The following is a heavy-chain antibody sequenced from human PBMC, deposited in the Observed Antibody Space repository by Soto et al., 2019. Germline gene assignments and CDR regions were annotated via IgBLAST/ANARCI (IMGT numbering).Heavy chain of an antibody. V-gene: IGHV1-46*03. J-gene: IGHJ6*03. CDR1: GYTFTSYY. CDR2: INPSGGST. CDR3: ARDKGVEGGIAAPDYYYYYMDV. Sequence: ASVKVSCKASGYTFTSYYMHWVRQAPGQGLEWMGIINPSGGSTSYAQKFQGRVTMTRDTSTSTVYMELSSLRSEDTAVYYCARDKGVEGGIAAPDYYYYYMDVWGKGTTVTVSS. D-gene: IGHD6-13*01.